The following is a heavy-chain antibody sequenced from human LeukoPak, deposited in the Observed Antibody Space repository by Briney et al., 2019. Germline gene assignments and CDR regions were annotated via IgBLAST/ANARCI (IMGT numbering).Heavy chain of an antibody. V-gene: IGHV3-21*01. D-gene: IGHD5-18*01. J-gene: IGHJ4*02. CDR3: ARDKQLWPRTFDY. CDR1: GFTFSSYS. CDR2: ISSSSSYI. Sequence: GGSLRLSCAASGFTFSSYSMNWVRQAPGKGLEWVSSISSSSSYIYYADSVKGRFTISRDNAKNSLYLQMNSPRAEDTAVYYCARDKQLWPRTFDYWGQGTLVTVSS.